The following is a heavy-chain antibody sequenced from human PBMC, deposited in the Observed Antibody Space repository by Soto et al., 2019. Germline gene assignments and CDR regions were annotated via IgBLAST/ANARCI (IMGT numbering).Heavy chain of an antibody. CDR1: GDSMSTDY. CDR2: IYSSGSA. D-gene: IGHD3-3*01. Sequence: SETLSLTCTASGDSMSTDYWNWIRQPPGKGLEWIGYIYSSGSANYNPSLKSRVAISIDTSKKQFSLNLTSVTAADTAVYYCASFGVASMNWFDPWGQGTLVTVSS. J-gene: IGHJ5*02. CDR3: ASFGVASMNWFDP. V-gene: IGHV4-59*01.